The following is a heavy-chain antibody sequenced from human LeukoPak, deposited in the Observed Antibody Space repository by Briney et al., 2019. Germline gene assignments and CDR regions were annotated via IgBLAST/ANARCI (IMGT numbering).Heavy chain of an antibody. CDR2: ISAYNGNT. CDR1: GYTFTSYG. V-gene: IGHV1-18*01. Sequence: ASVKVSCKASGYTFTSYGISWVRQAPGQGLEWMGWISAYNGNTNYAQKLQGRVTMTTDTSTSTAYMELRSLRSDDTAVYYCARNSYYDILTGYDDPWGQGTLVTVSS. D-gene: IGHD3-9*01. J-gene: IGHJ5*02. CDR3: ARNSYYDILTGYDDP.